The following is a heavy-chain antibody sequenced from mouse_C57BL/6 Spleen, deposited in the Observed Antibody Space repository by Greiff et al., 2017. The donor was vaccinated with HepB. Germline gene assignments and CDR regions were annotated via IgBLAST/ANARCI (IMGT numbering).Heavy chain of an antibody. CDR2: ISSGDSYT. CDR1: GFTFSSYG. Sequence: EVQGVESGGDLVKPGGSLKLSCAASGFTFSSYGMSWVRQTPDKRLEWVATISSGDSYTYYPDSMKGRFTISRDNAKNTLYLQMSSLKSEDTAMYYCARPPGDYYAMDYWGQGTSVTVSS. J-gene: IGHJ4*01. V-gene: IGHV5-6*01. D-gene: IGHD4-1*01. CDR3: ARPPGDYYAMDY.